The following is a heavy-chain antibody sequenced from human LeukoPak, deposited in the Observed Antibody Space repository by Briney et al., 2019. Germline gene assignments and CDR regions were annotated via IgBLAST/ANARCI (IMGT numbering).Heavy chain of an antibody. CDR1: GGSISSGAYY. CDR2: IYYSGST. Sequence: SQTLSLTCTVSGGSISSGAYYWNWIRQHPGKGLEWIGYIYYSGSTYYNPTLKSRVTMSVDTSKNQFSLKLSSVAAADTAVYYCAREVIEDWFDPWGQGTLVTVSS. J-gene: IGHJ5*02. CDR3: AREVIEDWFDP. V-gene: IGHV4-31*03. D-gene: IGHD2/OR15-2a*01.